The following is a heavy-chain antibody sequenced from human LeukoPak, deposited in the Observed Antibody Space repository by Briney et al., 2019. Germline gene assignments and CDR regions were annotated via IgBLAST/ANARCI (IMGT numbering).Heavy chain of an antibody. CDR2: ISVSGGST. J-gene: IGHJ4*02. Sequence: QTGGSLRLSCVASGFTFSSSAMSWVRQAPGKGLEWVSSISVSGGSTYYADSVKGRFTTSRDNSKNTLYLQMNSLRVEDTAVYYCAKAPTTVGGEAYWGQRTLVTVSS. CDR1: GFTFSSSA. D-gene: IGHD4-17*01. V-gene: IGHV3-23*01. CDR3: AKAPTTVGGEAY.